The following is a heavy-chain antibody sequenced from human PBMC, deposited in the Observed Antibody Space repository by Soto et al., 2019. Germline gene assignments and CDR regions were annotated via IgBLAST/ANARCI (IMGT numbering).Heavy chain of an antibody. CDR1: GFTFSSYG. Sequence: GGSLRLSCAASGFTFSSYGMHWVRQAPGKGLEWVAVMSYDGKNKYYVDSVKGRFTISRDNSKNTLYLQMNSLRAEDTAVYYCAKSYPWIQLWFSPDPWGQGTLVTVSS. D-gene: IGHD5-18*01. CDR3: AKSYPWIQLWFSPDP. CDR2: MSYDGKNK. V-gene: IGHV3-30*18. J-gene: IGHJ5*02.